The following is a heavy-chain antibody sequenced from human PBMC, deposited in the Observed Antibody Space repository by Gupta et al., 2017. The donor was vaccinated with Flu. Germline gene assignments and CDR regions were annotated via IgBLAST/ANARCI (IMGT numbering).Heavy chain of an antibody. CDR1: GGSISSSSYY. V-gene: IGHV4-39*01. Sequence: QLQLQESGPGLVKPSETLSLTCTVSGGSISSSSYYWGWIRQPPGKGLEWIGSIYYSGSTYYNPSLKSRVTISVDTSKNQFSLKLSSVTAAETAVYYCARILYYDSSGYYGNWYFDLWGRGTLVTVSS. CDR2: IYYSGST. J-gene: IGHJ2*01. CDR3: ARILYYDSSGYYGNWYFDL. D-gene: IGHD3-22*01.